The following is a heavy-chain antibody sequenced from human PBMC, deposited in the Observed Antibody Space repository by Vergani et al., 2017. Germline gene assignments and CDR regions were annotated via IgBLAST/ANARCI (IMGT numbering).Heavy chain of an antibody. J-gene: IGHJ4*02. D-gene: IGHD3-22*01. Sequence: QVQLVQSGAEVKKPGSSVKVSCKASGGTFSSYAISWVRQAPGQGLEWMGGIIPIFGTANYAQKFQGRVTITADESTSTAYMELSSLRSEDTAVYYCAGGESYYDSSGYYPPSIDYWGEGTLVTVSS. CDR1: GGTFSSYA. CDR3: AGGESYYDSSGYYPPSIDY. V-gene: IGHV1-69*01. CDR2: IIPIFGTA.